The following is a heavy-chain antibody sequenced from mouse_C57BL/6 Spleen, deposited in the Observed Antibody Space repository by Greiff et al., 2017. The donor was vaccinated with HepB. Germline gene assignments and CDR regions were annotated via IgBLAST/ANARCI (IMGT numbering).Heavy chain of an antibody. CDR2: INPNNGGT. V-gene: IGHV1-26*01. Sequence: EVQLQQSGPELVKPGASVKISCKASGYTFTDYYMNWVKQSHGKSLEWIGDINPNNGGTSYNQKFKGKATLTVDKSSSTAYMELRSLTSEDSAVYYCARDGYYPFDYWGKGTTLTVSS. CDR3: ARDGYYPFDY. J-gene: IGHJ2*01. D-gene: IGHD2-3*01. CDR1: GYTFTDYY.